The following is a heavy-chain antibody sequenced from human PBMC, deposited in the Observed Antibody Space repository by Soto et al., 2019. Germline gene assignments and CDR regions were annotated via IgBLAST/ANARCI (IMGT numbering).Heavy chain of an antibody. Sequence: HPGGSLRLSCAASGFTFSSYAMSWVRQAPGKGLEWVSAISGSGGSTYYADSVKGRFTISRDNSKNTLYLQMNSLRAEDTAVYYCAKDGVREVVVVAATFGTFDYWGQGTLVTVSS. CDR3: AKDGVREVVVVAATFGTFDY. J-gene: IGHJ4*02. CDR2: ISGSGGST. CDR1: GFTFSSYA. D-gene: IGHD2-15*01. V-gene: IGHV3-23*01.